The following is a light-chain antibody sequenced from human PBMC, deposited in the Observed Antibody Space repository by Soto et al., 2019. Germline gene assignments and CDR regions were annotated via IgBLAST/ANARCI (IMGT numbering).Light chain of an antibody. V-gene: IGKV3-11*01. CDR1: QSISSS. CDR3: QQRSNWPWT. Sequence: EIVMTQSPATLSMSPGERVTLSCRASQSISSSLAWYQQKPGQAPRLLIYDASNRATGIPARFSGSGSGTDFTLTISSLEPEDFAVYYCQQRSNWPWTFGQGTKVDIK. J-gene: IGKJ1*01. CDR2: DAS.